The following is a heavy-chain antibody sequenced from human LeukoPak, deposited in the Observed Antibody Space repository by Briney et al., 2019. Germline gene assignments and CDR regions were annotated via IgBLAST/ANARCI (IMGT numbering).Heavy chain of an antibody. CDR1: GFTFSNYA. Sequence: GGSLRLSCAASGFTFSNYAMHWGRQAPGKGLEWGAVISYDGSNKYYADSVKGRFTISRDNSKNTLSLQMNSLRSEDTAVYYCARGDSSWDYFDYWGQGTLVTVSS. J-gene: IGHJ4*02. CDR3: ARGDSSWDYFDY. CDR2: ISYDGSNK. D-gene: IGHD6-13*01. V-gene: IGHV3-30-3*01.